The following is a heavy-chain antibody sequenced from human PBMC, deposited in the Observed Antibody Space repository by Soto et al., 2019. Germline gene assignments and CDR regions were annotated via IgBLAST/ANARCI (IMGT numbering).Heavy chain of an antibody. D-gene: IGHD2-15*01. V-gene: IGHV1-69*02. CDR1: GGTFSSYT. J-gene: IGHJ4*02. CDR2: IIPILGIT. Sequence: QVQLVQSGAEVKKPGSSVKVSCKASGGTFSSYTISWVRQAPGEGLEWMGRIIPILGITNYAQKFQGRVTITADESTCTAYMELSSLRSEDTAVYYCASPTPQRGSGFLFHYWGQATLATVSS. CDR3: ASPTPQRGSGFLFHY.